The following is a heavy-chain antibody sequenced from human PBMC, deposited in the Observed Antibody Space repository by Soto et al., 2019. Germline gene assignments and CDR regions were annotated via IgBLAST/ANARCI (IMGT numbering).Heavy chain of an antibody. Sequence: SETLSLTCTVSGGSISSYYWSWIRQPPGKGLEWIGYIYYSGSTNYNPSLKSRVTISVDTSKNQFSLKLSSVTAADTAVYYCAGTSTTGFYTWCQETLLTVS. D-gene: IGHD4-4*01. V-gene: IGHV4-59*08. CDR1: GGSISSYY. CDR2: IYYSGST. J-gene: IGHJ4*02. CDR3: AGTSTTGFYT.